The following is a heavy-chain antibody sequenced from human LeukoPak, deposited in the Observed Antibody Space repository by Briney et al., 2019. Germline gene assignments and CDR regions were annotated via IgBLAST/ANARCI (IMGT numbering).Heavy chain of an antibody. CDR3: ARSRSGCYFPKQVIEYHFDY. CDR2: IYFSGST. CDR1: GGSISSYY. Sequence: SETLSLTCTVSGGSISSYYWSWIRQPPGKGLEWSGYIYFSGSTNYNTYLKSRVTISVDTSKNQFSLKLSSVTAAATAVYYCARSRSGCYFPKQVIEYHFDYWGQGTLVTVSS. D-gene: IGHD6-19*01. J-gene: IGHJ4*02. V-gene: IGHV4-59*08.